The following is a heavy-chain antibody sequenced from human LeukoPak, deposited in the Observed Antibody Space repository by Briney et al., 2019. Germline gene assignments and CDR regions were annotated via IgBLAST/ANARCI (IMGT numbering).Heavy chain of an antibody. Sequence: XVXXTXGKGLEWVANIKHDGSDAYYADSVSGRLTVSRDNAKNSLYLQMNSLRAEDTAVYYCVKGGWVHILDCWGQGTLVTVSP. V-gene: IGHV3-7*01. CDR2: IKHDGSDA. J-gene: IGHJ4*02. D-gene: IGHD1-1*01. CDR3: VKGGWVHILDC.